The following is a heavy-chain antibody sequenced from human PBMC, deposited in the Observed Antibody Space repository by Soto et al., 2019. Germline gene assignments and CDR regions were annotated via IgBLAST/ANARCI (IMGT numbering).Heavy chain of an antibody. CDR3: ARGVAATGYYYYYYGMDV. D-gene: IGHD2-15*01. Sequence: SETLSLTCAVPGGSISSSNWWSWVRQPPGKGLEWIGEIYHSGSTNYNPSLKSRVTISVDKSKNQFSLKLSSVTAADTAVYYCARGVAATGYYYYYYGMDVWGQGTTVTVSS. J-gene: IGHJ6*02. CDR1: GGSISSSNW. V-gene: IGHV4-4*02. CDR2: IYHSGST.